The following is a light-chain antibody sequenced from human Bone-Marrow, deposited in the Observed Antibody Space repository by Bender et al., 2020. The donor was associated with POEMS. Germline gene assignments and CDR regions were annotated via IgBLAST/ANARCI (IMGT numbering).Light chain of an antibody. CDR1: DIGTNG. CDR3: QSTDTTGTSFVI. V-gene: IGLV3-21*02. CDR2: YDS. J-gene: IGLJ2*01. Sequence: SSVLTQPSSVSVAPGQTATISCGGNDIGTNGVHWYRQKPGQAPVLVVYYDSDRPSGIPPRFFGSKSGNTATLTIRGVQAGDEADYYCQSTDTTGTSFVIFGRGTRMTVL.